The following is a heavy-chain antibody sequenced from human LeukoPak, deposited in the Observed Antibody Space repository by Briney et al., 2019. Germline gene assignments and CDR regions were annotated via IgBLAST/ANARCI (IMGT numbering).Heavy chain of an antibody. J-gene: IGHJ3*02. V-gene: IGHV3-21*06. Sequence: GGSLRLSCAASGFTFSSYSMNWVRQAPGTGLDWVSSISSSSSYIYYADSVKGRFTISRDNAKNSLYLQMNSLRAEDTAVYYCARVPRAAAGMGDAFDIWGQGTMVTVSS. D-gene: IGHD6-13*01. CDR1: GFTFSSYS. CDR3: ARVPRAAAGMGDAFDI. CDR2: ISSSSSYI.